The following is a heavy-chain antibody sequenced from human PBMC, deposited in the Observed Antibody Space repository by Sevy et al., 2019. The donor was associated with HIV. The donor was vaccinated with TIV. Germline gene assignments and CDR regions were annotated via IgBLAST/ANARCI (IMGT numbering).Heavy chain of an antibody. V-gene: IGHV3-21*06. Sequence: GGSLRLSCAASGFIFSSYSMAWVRQAPGKGLEWVSSITSSSGYIYHRDSVKGRLTISRDNAKNSLYLQMNSLRVEDTAVYYCARAQQVTMLVVIGGLYFDFWGQGTLVTVSS. CDR1: GFIFSSYS. D-gene: IGHD3-22*01. J-gene: IGHJ4*02. CDR2: ITSSSGYI. CDR3: ARAQQVTMLVVIGGLYFDF.